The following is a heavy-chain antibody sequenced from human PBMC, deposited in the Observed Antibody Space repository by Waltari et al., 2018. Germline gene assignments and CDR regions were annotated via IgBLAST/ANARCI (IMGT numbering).Heavy chain of an antibody. D-gene: IGHD2-2*01. J-gene: IGHJ4*02. CDR3: ARDMNPRYCSSTSCYHFDY. V-gene: IGHV3-48*04. CDR2: ISSSSSTI. Sequence: EVQLVESGGGLVQPGGSLRLSCAASGFTFSSYSMNWVRQAPGTGLEWVSYISSSSSTIYYADSVKGRFTISRDNAKNSLYLQMNSLRAEDTAVYYCARDMNPRYCSSTSCYHFDYWGQGTLVTVSS. CDR1: GFTFSSYS.